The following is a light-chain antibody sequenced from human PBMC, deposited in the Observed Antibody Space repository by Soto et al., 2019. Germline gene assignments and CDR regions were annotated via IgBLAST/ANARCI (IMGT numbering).Light chain of an antibody. V-gene: IGKV3-20*01. J-gene: IGKJ5*01. Sequence: PGERATLSCRASQSVSSSFLTWYQQKPGQAPRLLIFAASSRATGIPDRFSGSGSGTDFTLTISRLEPEDFAVYYCQQYGSPSITFGQGTRLEIK. CDR2: AAS. CDR1: QSVSSSF. CDR3: QQYGSPSIT.